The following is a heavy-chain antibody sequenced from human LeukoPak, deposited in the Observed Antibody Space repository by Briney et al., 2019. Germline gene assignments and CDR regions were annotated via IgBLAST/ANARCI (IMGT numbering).Heavy chain of an antibody. CDR1: GFTFDDYG. J-gene: IGHJ4*02. CDR3: ARRVKNCSGGSCYSSTHFDY. CDR2: INWNGGST. D-gene: IGHD2-15*01. V-gene: IGHV3-20*04. Sequence: GGSLRLSCAASGFTFDDYGTSWVRQAPGKGLEWVSGINWNGGSTGYADSVKGRFTISRDNAKNSLYLQMNSLRAEDTALYYCARRVKNCSGGSCYSSTHFDYWGQGTLVTVSS.